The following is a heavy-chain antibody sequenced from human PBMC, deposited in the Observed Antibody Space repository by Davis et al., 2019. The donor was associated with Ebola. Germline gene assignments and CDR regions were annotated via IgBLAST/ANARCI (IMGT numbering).Heavy chain of an antibody. V-gene: IGHV3-30-3*01. CDR1: GFTFSSSA. D-gene: IGHD4-17*01. Sequence: GGSLRLSCAASGFTFSSSAMHWIRQAPGKGLEWVAAISHDGSNKYYADSVKGRFTISRDNAKNSLYLQMNSLRAEDTAVYYCARVQSTVTTGWFDPWGQGTLVTVSS. CDR3: ARVQSTVTTGWFDP. CDR2: ISHDGSNK. J-gene: IGHJ5*02.